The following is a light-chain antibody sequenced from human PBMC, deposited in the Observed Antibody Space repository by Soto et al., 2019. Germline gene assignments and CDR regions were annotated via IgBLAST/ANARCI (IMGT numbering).Light chain of an antibody. CDR3: QQYNYWPIT. Sequence: EIVMTPSPATLSVSPGERAPLSCMASQSVSTTLVWYQQKPGQAPRLLIHGTSNRATGIPARFSGSGSETDFTLTVSSLRSEDSAVYYCQQYNYWPITFGQGKRLEIK. CDR1: QSVSTT. J-gene: IGKJ5*01. CDR2: GTS. V-gene: IGKV3-15*01.